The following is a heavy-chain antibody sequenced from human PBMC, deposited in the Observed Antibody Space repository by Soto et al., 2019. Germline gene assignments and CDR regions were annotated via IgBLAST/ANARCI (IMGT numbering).Heavy chain of an antibody. Sequence: GGSLRLSCAASGFTFSSYSMNWVRQAPGKGLEWVSYISSSSSTIYYADSVKGRFTISRDNAKNSLYLQMNSLRAEDTAVYYCARDLHMGTTLTIHALDIWGQGTMVTVSS. CDR1: GFTFSSYS. D-gene: IGHD1-1*01. J-gene: IGHJ3*02. CDR3: ARDLHMGTTLTIHALDI. CDR2: ISSSSSTI. V-gene: IGHV3-48*01.